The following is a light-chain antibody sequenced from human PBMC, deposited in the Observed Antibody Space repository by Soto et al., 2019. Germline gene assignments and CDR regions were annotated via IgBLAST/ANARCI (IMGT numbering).Light chain of an antibody. CDR3: MQALQSLT. CDR1: QSLVYSDGNTY. Sequence: DVVMTQSPLSLPVTLGQPASISCRSSQSLVYSDGNTYLNWFQQRPGQSPQLLIYFGSNRAPGVPDRFSGSGSGTDFTLKINRVEAEDVGTYYCMQALQSLTFGQGTRLEIK. J-gene: IGKJ5*01. CDR2: FGS. V-gene: IGKV2-28*01.